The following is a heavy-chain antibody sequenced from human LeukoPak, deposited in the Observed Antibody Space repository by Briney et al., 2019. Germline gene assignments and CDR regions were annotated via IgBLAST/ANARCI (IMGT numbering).Heavy chain of an antibody. CDR3: ARGRSVAGRGGDFDY. CDR1: GVSFSGYA. CDR2: INHSGST. J-gene: IGHJ4*02. D-gene: IGHD2-21*01. Sequence: PSESPSLDCAVYGVSFSGYAWSWSRQPPGKGLEWIGEINHSGSTNYNPSLKSRVTISVDTSKNQFSLKLSSVTAADTAVYYCARGRSVAGRGGDFDYWGQETLVTVSS. V-gene: IGHV4-34*01.